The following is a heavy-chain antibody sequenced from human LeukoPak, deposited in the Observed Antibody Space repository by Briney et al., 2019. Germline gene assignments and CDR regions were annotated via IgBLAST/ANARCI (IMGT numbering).Heavy chain of an antibody. CDR2: IWYDGSNK. CDR3: ARDPRSGYYYVDPSSGYNWFDP. J-gene: IGHJ5*02. Sequence: PGRSLRLSCAASGFTFSSYGMHWVRQAPGKGLEWVVVIWYDGSNKYYADSVKGRFTISRDNSKNTLYLQMNSLRAEDTAVYYCARDPRSGYYYVDPSSGYNWFDPWGQGTLVTVSS. CDR1: GFTFSSYG. D-gene: IGHD3-22*01. V-gene: IGHV3-33*01.